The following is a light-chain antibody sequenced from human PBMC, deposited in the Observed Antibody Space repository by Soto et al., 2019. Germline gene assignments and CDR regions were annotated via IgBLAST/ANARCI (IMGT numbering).Light chain of an antibody. Sequence: DIQMTQSPSSLSASIGDRVTITCQASQDISNYLNWYQEKPGKAPKVLIYDVSNLETGVPSRFSGGGYGTDFTFTISSLQPEDIATYYCQHYNNLLGTFGPGTKVDLK. V-gene: IGKV1-33*01. CDR3: QHYNNLLGT. CDR2: DVS. CDR1: QDISNY. J-gene: IGKJ3*01.